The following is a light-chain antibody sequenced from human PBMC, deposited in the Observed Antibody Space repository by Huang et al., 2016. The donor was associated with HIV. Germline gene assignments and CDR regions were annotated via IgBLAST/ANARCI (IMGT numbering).Light chain of an antibody. Sequence: DIVMTQTPLSLSVIPGQPASIPCKSSQSLLHTDGKTSLYWYLQKPGQSPHLLIYESSRRLCGVPDRFRGSGSGTDFTLKISRVEAEDVGVYYCMQGIHLPFTFGPGTKVDIK. CDR1: QSLLHTDGKTS. CDR3: MQGIHLPFT. CDR2: ESS. J-gene: IGKJ3*01. V-gene: IGKV2-29*02.